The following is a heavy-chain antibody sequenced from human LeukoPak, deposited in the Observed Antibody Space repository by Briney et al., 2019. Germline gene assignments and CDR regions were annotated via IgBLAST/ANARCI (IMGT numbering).Heavy chain of an antibody. CDR1: GYTFTSYY. D-gene: IGHD3-3*01. CDR3: ARGAHAEHDFWSGYPYYFDY. CDR2: INPSGGST. J-gene: IGHJ4*02. V-gene: IGHV1-46*01. Sequence: ASVKVSCKASGYTFTSYYMHWVRQAPGQGLEWMGIINPSGGSTSYAQKFQGRVTMTRDTSTSTVYMELSSLRSEDTAVYYCARGAHAEHDFWSGYPYYFDYWGQGTLVTVSS.